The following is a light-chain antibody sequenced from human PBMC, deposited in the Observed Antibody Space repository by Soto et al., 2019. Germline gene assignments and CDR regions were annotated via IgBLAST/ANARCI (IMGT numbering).Light chain of an antibody. CDR3: QQYGSSPT. CDR2: DAS. Sequence: ETVLTQSPATLSLSPGERATLSCRASQNVSSYLAWYQQKAGQAPRLLIHDASNRATGIPARFSGSGSGTDFNLTISSLEPEDFAVYYCQQYGSSPTFGGGTKVDIK. CDR1: QNVSSY. V-gene: IGKV3-11*01. J-gene: IGKJ4*01.